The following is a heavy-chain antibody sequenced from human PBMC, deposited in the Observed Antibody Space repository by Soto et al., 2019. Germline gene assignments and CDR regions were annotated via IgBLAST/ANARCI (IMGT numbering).Heavy chain of an antibody. V-gene: IGHV3-11*01. CDR2: ISASGTTI. J-gene: IGHJ4*02. Sequence: PGGSLRLSCAASGLSFSDYDMSWIRQAPGKGLEWLGYISASGTTISIADSVEGRFTISRDNAKNSLYLHMNSLRVDDAAVYYCARPTWRGSPAYFDYCGRGTLVTVSS. D-gene: IGHD3-16*01. CDR3: ARPTWRGSPAYFDY. CDR1: GLSFSDYD.